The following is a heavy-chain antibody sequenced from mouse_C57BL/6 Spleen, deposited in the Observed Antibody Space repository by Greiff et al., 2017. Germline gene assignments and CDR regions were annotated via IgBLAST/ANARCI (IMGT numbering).Heavy chain of an antibody. J-gene: IGHJ3*01. CDR2: IYPRSGNT. Sequence: VQLVESGAELARPGASVKLSCKASGYTFTSSGISWVKQRTGQGLEWIGEIYPRSGNTYYNEKFKGKATLTADKSSSTAYMELRSLTSEDSAVYFCASPYDYDVFAYWGQGTLVTVSA. CDR3: ASPYDYDVFAY. V-gene: IGHV1-81*01. D-gene: IGHD2-4*01. CDR1: GYTFTSSG.